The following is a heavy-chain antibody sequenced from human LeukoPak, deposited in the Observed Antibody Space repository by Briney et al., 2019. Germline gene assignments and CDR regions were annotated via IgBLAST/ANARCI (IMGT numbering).Heavy chain of an antibody. CDR2: ISGSGDNT. D-gene: IGHD5-24*01. V-gene: IGHV3-23*01. J-gene: IGHJ4*02. CDR1: GFTFSSYA. Sequence: GGSLRLSCAASGFTFSSYAMNWVRQAPGKGLEWVSIISGSGDNTYYTDSVKGRFTISRDNSKNTLFLQMNSLRAEDTAVYYCAKGRRDGYNYFFDYWGQGTLVTVSS. CDR3: AKGRRDGYNYFFDY.